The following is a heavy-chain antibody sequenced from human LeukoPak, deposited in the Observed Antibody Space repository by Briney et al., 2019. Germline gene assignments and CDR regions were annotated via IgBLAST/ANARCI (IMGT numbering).Heavy chain of an antibody. J-gene: IGHJ4*02. CDR3: ARGYFDWLLDY. CDR1: GGSISSYY. V-gene: IGHV4-59*01. D-gene: IGHD3-9*01. Sequence: SETLSLTCTVSGGSISSYYWSWIRQPPGKGLEWIGYIYYSGSTNYNPSLKSRVTISVETSKNQFSLKLSSVTAADTAVYYCARGYFDWLLDYWGQGTLVTVSS. CDR2: IYYSGST.